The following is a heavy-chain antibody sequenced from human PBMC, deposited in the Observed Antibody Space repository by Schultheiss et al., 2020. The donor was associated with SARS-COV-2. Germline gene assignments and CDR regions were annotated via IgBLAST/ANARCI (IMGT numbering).Heavy chain of an antibody. CDR2: IYSGGST. D-gene: IGHD5-18*01. CDR3: TTATWIQLWGGAFDI. CDR1: GFTFSSYA. J-gene: IGHJ3*02. V-gene: IGHV3-23*03. Sequence: GGSLRLSCAASGFTFSSYAMSWVRQAPGKGLEWVSVIYSGGSTYYADSVKGRFTISRDNSKNTLYLQMNSLKTEDTAVYYCTTATWIQLWGGAFDIWGQGTMVTVSS.